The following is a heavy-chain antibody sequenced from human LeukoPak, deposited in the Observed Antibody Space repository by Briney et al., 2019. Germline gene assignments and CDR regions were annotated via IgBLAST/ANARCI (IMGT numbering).Heavy chain of an antibody. CDR1: GSSIGTYS. D-gene: IGHD4-17*01. Sequence: SETLSLTCTVSGSSIGTYSWSWIRQPPGKGLEWVGYIYTTGSTHYNPSLKSRVTISVDTSKNQFSLKLSSVTAADTAVYYCASLDYAYYMDVWGKGTTVTVSS. CDR3: ASLDYAYYMDV. V-gene: IGHV4-4*09. J-gene: IGHJ6*03. CDR2: IYTTGST.